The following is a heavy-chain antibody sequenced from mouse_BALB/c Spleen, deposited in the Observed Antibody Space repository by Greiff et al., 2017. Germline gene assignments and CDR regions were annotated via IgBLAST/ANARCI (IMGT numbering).Heavy chain of an antibody. V-gene: IGHV1-80*01. CDR1: GYAFSSYW. CDR2: IYPGDGDT. J-gene: IGHJ4*01. D-gene: IGHD2-3*01. CDR3: ARGRDDGYYPYAMDY. Sequence: QVQLQQSGAELVRPGSSVKISCKASGYAFSSYWMNWVKQRPGQGLEWIGQIYPGDGDTNYNGKFKGKATLTADKSSSTAYMQLSSLTSEDSAVYFCARGRDDGYYPYAMDYWGQGTSVTVSS.